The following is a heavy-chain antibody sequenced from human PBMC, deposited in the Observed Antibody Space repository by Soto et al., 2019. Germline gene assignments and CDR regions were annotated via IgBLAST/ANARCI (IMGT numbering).Heavy chain of an antibody. CDR1: WGYRTHVSDY. CDR3: ATLDPRRYFDY. Sequence: SEPNPLPRTVSWGYRTHVSDYCLWIRQPPGKGLEWIGYIYYSGSTIYNPSLKSRLTMSVDTSKNQFSLRLTSATAADTAVYYCATLDPRRYFDYWVKG. CDR2: IYYSGST. D-gene: IGHD3-3*02. V-gene: IGHV4-61*01. J-gene: IGHJ4*02.